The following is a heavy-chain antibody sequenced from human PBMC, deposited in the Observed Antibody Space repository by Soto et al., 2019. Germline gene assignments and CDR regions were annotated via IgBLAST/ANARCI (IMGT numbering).Heavy chain of an antibody. CDR3: ARRARPDFYYMDV. CDR2: ISSNGVGT. CDR1: GFTLSGYA. D-gene: IGHD6-6*01. J-gene: IGHJ6*03. Sequence: EVQLAASGGGLAQPGGSLRLSCAASGFTLSGYAMDWVRQAPGKGLEYVSGISSNGVGTYYANSGPGRFTISRDNSKNTVYLQIGSLRPEDLAVSYCARRARPDFYYMDVWGKGPTVNVS. V-gene: IGHV3-64*01.